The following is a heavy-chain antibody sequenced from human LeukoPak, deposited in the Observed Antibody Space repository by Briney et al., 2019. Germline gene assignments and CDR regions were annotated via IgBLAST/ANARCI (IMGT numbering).Heavy chain of an antibody. J-gene: IGHJ4*02. CDR2: ISSSGGST. CDR1: GFTFSSYA. D-gene: IGHD1-26*01. Sequence: GGSLRLSCAASGFTFSSYAMSWVRQTPGKGLEWVSAISSSGGSTYYADSVKGRFTISRDNSKNTLYLQMNSLRAEDTAVYYCAKVQVGVTGIWGQGTLVTVSS. V-gene: IGHV3-23*01. CDR3: AKVQVGVTGI.